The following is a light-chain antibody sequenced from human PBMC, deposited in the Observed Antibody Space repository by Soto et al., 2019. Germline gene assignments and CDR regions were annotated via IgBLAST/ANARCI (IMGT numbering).Light chain of an antibody. J-gene: IGKJ1*01. Sequence: EPVLTQSPGTLSLSPGERATLSCRTSQSVSASQWAWYQQNPGQAPRLLIYGISKRAAGIPDRFSGSGSGTDFTLTISRLEPEDFAVYYCQQYGSSIQTFGQGTKVDI. CDR3: QQYGSSIQT. CDR2: GIS. CDR1: QSVSASQ. V-gene: IGKV3-20*01.